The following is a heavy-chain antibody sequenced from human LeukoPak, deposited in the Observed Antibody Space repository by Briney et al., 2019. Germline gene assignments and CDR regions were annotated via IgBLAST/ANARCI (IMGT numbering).Heavy chain of an antibody. Sequence: HPGGSLRLSCAASGFNISKTYLMWARQAPGKRLEWVSVTYAGGASWYGDFVEGRFTISRDNSKNTVHLQMSGLRGDDTAIYYCARADSSKWWGLDPWGQGTLVTVAS. V-gene: IGHV3-53*01. CDR3: ARADSSKWWGLDP. CDR1: GFNISKTY. J-gene: IGHJ5*02. CDR2: TYAGGAS. D-gene: IGHD2-21*02.